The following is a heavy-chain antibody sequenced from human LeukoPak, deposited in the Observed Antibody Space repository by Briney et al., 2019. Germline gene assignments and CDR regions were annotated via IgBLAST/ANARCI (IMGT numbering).Heavy chain of an antibody. D-gene: IGHD1-1*01. Sequence: GGSLRLSCAASGFTFSSYSMNWVRQAPGKGLEWVSSISSSSSYIYYADSVKGRFTISRDNAKNSLYLEMNSLRAEDTAVYYCARDGDTTTSHNDAFDIWGQGTMVTVSS. CDR3: ARDGDTTTSHNDAFDI. V-gene: IGHV3-21*01. J-gene: IGHJ3*02. CDR1: GFTFSSYS. CDR2: ISSSSSYI.